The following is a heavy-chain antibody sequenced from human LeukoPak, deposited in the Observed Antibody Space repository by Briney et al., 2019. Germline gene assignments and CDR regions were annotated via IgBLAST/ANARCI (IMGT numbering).Heavy chain of an antibody. CDR3: ARDGEGNPPYYFDY. Sequence: SETLSLTCTVSGGSISSSNWWSWVRQPPGKGLEWIGEIYHSGSTNYNPSLKSRVTISVDKSKNQFSLKLSSVTAADTAVYYCARDGEGNPPYYFDYWGQGTLVTVSS. J-gene: IGHJ4*02. V-gene: IGHV4-4*02. CDR2: IYHSGST. CDR1: GGSISSSNW. D-gene: IGHD2-21*01.